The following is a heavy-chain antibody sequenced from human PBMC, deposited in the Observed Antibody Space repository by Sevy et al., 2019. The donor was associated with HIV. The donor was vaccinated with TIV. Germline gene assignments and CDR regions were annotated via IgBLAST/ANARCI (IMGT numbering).Heavy chain of an antibody. D-gene: IGHD4-17*01. Sequence: SETLSLTCTVSGGSISSSSYYWGWIRQPPGKGLEWIGSIYYSGSAYYNPSLKSRVTISVDTSKNQFSLKLSSVTAADTAVYYCARHPDYGDYVWAFDIWGQGTMVTVSS. V-gene: IGHV4-39*01. CDR1: GGSISSSSYY. CDR3: ARHPDYGDYVWAFDI. CDR2: IYYSGSA. J-gene: IGHJ3*02.